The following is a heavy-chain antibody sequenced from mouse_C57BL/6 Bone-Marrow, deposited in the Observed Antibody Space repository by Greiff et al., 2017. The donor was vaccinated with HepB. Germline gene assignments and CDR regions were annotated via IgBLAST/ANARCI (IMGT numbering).Heavy chain of an antibody. CDR3: ALYGNYEGVDDY. J-gene: IGHJ2*01. D-gene: IGHD2-1*01. CDR2: IYPGDGDT. CDR1: GYAFSSSW. V-gene: IGHV1-82*01. Sequence: QVQLQQSGPELVKPGASVKISCKASGYAFSSSWMNWVKQRPGKGLEWIGRIYPGDGDTNYNGKFKGKATLTADKSSSTAYMQLSSLTSEDSAVYFCALYGNYEGVDDYWGQGTTLTVSS.